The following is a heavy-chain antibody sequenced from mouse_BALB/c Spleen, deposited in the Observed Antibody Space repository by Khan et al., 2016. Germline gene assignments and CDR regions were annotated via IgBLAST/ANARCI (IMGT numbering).Heavy chain of an antibody. CDR3: ASGGLDY. Sequence: QVQLKQSGTELMKPGASVKISCKATGYTFSTHWIEWVKQRPGHGLEWIGEILPGSGDTNYNEKFKGKATITADTSSNTAYMQLSSLTSEDSAAYYCASGGLDYWGQGISVTVSS. CDR1: GYTFSTHW. V-gene: IGHV1-9*01. J-gene: IGHJ4*01. CDR2: ILPGSGDT.